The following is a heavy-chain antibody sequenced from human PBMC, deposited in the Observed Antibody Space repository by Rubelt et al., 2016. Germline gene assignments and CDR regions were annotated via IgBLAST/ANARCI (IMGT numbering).Heavy chain of an antibody. Sequence: VQPGRSLRLSCAASGFTFSSYAMHWVRQAPGKGLEWVAVISYDGSNKYYADSVKGRFTISRDNSKNTLYLQMNSLRAEDTAIYYCATHPGVSFYYGMDVWGQGTTVTVSS. CDR3: ATHPGVSFYYGMDV. V-gene: IGHV3-30*04. CDR2: ISYDGSNK. CDR1: GFTFSSYA. D-gene: IGHD7-27*01. J-gene: IGHJ6*02.